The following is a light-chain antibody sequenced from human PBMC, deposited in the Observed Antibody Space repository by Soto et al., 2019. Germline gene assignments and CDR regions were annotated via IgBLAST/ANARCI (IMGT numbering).Light chain of an antibody. CDR1: QSISTW. CDR3: QQYDTYSQT. V-gene: IGKV1-5*03. CDR2: RAS. J-gene: IGKJ2*01. Sequence: DIQMTQSPSTLSASVGDRVTITCRASQSISTWSAWYQQKPGKAPKLLIYRASSVENGVPSRFSGSGSGTEFTLTISCLQPDDFATYYCQQYDTYSQTFGQGTKLEIK.